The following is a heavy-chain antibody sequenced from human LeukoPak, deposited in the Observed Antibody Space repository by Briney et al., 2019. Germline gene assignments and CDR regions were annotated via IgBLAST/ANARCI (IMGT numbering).Heavy chain of an antibody. J-gene: IGHJ6*03. V-gene: IGHV1-2*02. D-gene: IGHD1-1*01. CDR1: GYTFTGYY. CDR2: INPNSGGT. Sequence: GASVKVSCKASGYTFTGYYMHWVRQAPGQGLEWMGWINPNSGGTNYAQKFQGRVTMTRDTSISTAYMELSRLRSDGTAVYYCARDPQLERGFGHYYYYYMDVWGKGTTVTISS. CDR3: ARDPQLERGFGHYYYYYMDV.